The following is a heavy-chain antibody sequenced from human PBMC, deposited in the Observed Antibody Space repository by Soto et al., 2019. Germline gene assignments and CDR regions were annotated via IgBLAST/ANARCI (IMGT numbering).Heavy chain of an antibody. CDR1: GFTFSSYA. D-gene: IGHD2-2*01. CDR3: ASTHPNHYYYYGMDV. CDR2: ISGSGGST. Sequence: PGGSLRLSCAASGFTFSSYAMSWVRQAPGKGLEWVSAISGSGGSTYYADSVKGRFTISRDNSKNTLYLQMNSPRAEDTAVYYCASTHPNHYYYYGMDVWGQGTTVTVSS. V-gene: IGHV3-23*01. J-gene: IGHJ6*02.